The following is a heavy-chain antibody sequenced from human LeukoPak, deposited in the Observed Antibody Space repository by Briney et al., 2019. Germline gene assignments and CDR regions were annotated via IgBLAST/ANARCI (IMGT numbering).Heavy chain of an antibody. D-gene: IGHD6-19*01. CDR2: IRYDGSNK. V-gene: IGHV3-30*02. Sequence: PGGSLRLSCAASGFTFSSYGMHWVRQAPGKGLEWVAFIRYDGSNKYYADSVKGRFTISRDNSKNTLYLQMNSLRAEDTAVYYCAKSRIAVAGFSPFDYWGQGTLVTVSS. J-gene: IGHJ4*02. CDR1: GFTFSSYG. CDR3: AKSRIAVAGFSPFDY.